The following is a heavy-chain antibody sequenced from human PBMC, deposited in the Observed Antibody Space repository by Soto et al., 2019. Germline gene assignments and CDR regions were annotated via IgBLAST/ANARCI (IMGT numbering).Heavy chain of an antibody. J-gene: IGHJ4*02. CDR1: GASLISGEHY. Sequence: SETLSLTCSVSGASLISGEHYWSWIRQAPGKGLEWIGYIYYSGSTYYNPSLKSRVTISVDRSKNQFSLKLSSVTAADTAVYYCARHFSVDYFDYWGQGALVTVSS. CDR2: IYYSGST. CDR3: ARHFSVDYFDY. V-gene: IGHV4-30-4*01.